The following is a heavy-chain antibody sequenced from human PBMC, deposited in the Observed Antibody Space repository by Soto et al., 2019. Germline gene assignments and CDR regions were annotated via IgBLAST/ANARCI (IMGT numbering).Heavy chain of an antibody. D-gene: IGHD3-3*01. CDR1: GYSFTSYW. J-gene: IGHJ3*02. CDR2: IYPGDSDT. V-gene: IGHV5-51*01. Sequence: GESLKISCKGSGYSFTSYWIGWVRQMPGKGLEWMGIIYPGDSDTRYSPSFQGQVTISADKSISTAYLQWSSLKASDTAMYYCARTYYDFWSGYSLDAFDIWGQGTMVTVSS. CDR3: ARTYYDFWSGYSLDAFDI.